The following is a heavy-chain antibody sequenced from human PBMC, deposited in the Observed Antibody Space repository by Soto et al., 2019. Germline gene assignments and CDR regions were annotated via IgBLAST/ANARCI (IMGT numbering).Heavy chain of an antibody. D-gene: IGHD4-17*01. J-gene: IGHJ4*02. CDR2: ISGSGGST. CDR3: AKDLVAGENGDYVY. V-gene: IGHV3-23*01. Sequence: GGSLRLSCAASGFTFSSYAMSWVRQAPGKGLEWVSAISGSGGSTYYADSVKGRFTISRDNSKNTLYLQMNSLRAEDTAVYYCAKDLVAGENGDYVYWGQGTLVTVSS. CDR1: GFTFSSYA.